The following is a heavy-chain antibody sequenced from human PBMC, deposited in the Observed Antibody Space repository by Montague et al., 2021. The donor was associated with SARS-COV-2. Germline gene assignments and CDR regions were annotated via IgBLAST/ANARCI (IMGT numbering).Heavy chain of an antibody. Sequence: SETLSLTCSVSGGSMINNYWSWIRQPPGKGLEWMGYIYYTGSTDYNPSLESRAPLSIDTSTNEFSLKLTSVTAADTAVYYCARGGGRLQYSYYYGMDVWGQGTTVTVSS. D-gene: IGHD5-12*01. J-gene: IGHJ6*02. V-gene: IGHV4-59*01. CDR1: GGSMINNY. CDR2: IYYTGST. CDR3: ARGGGRLQYSYYYGMDV.